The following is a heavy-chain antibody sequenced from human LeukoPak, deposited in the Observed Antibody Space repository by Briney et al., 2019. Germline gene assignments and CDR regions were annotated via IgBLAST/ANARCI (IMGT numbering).Heavy chain of an antibody. CDR2: IYPDDSDT. CDR3: ARSSSNYNY. D-gene: IGHD6-13*01. Sequence: GESLKISCKGSGYIFTTYWIGWVRQMPGKGLEWMGIIYPDDSDTRYSPSFQGQVTISADKSISTAYLQWSSLRASDTAMYYCARSSSNYNYWGQGTLVTVSS. J-gene: IGHJ4*02. CDR1: GYIFTTYW. V-gene: IGHV5-51*01.